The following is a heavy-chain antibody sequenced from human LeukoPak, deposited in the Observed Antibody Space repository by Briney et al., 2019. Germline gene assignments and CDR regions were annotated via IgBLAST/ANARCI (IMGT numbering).Heavy chain of an antibody. V-gene: IGHV3-23*01. CDR3: TRPPYYYGSGRASYYYMDV. D-gene: IGHD3-10*01. CDR2: ISHSGGTT. J-gene: IGHJ6*03. Sequence: GGSLRLSCAASGFTFSSYAMSWVRQAPGKGLEWVSAISHSGGTTYYGDSVKGRFTISRDNAKNSLYLQMNSLKTEDTAVYYCTRPPYYYGSGRASYYYMDVWGKGTTVTVSS. CDR1: GFTFSSYA.